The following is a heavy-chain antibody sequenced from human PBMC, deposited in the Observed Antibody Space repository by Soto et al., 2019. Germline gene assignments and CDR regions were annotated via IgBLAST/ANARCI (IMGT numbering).Heavy chain of an antibody. V-gene: IGHV6-1*01. CDR3: ARDLLRSIVVVPAAITTGVYYYYGMDV. CDR2: TYYRSKWYN. J-gene: IGHJ6*02. Sequence: PSQTLSLTCGISGDSVSSNSAAWNWIRQSPSRGLEWLGRTYYRSKWYNDYAVSVKSRITINPDTSKNQFSLQLNSVTPEDTAVYYCARDLLRSIVVVPAAITTGVYYYYGMDVWGQGTTVTVSS. D-gene: IGHD2-2*02. CDR1: GDSVSSNSAA.